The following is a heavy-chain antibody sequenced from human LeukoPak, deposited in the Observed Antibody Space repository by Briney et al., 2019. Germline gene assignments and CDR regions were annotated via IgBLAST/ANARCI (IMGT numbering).Heavy chain of an antibody. CDR1: GFTFSSYE. CDR2: ISSSGSTI. J-gene: IGHJ4*02. D-gene: IGHD3-3*01. Sequence: GGTLRLSCAASGFTFSSYEMNWVRQAPGKGLEWVSYISSSGSTIYYADSVKGRFTISRDNAKNSLYLQMNSLRAEDTAVYYCARRVWSGYQDYWGQGTLVTVSS. CDR3: ARRVWSGYQDY. V-gene: IGHV3-48*03.